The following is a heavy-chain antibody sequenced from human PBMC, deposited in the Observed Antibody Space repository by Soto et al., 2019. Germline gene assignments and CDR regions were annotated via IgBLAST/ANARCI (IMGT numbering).Heavy chain of an antibody. Sequence: SGGSLRLCCAASGFTFNSYGMHWVRQGPGNGLEWVAFISYDSTKTYYADSVKGRFTISRDNSNSALYVQMNSLTGEDTAVYYCARTRSAWSDFHYYSLDVWGQGTTVTVSS. CDR2: ISYDSTKT. CDR1: GFTFNSYG. D-gene: IGHD1-26*01. J-gene: IGHJ6*02. CDR3: ARTRSAWSDFHYYSLDV. V-gene: IGHV3-30*03.